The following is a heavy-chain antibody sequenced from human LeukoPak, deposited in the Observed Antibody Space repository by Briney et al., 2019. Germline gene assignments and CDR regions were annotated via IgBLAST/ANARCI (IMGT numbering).Heavy chain of an antibody. Sequence: ASVKVSCEASGYTLTVHYAHCVRHTPGQGLEWMAWINPNTSVTNFAQKFQGRVTLSRDTSFRTTYMEMSRLTSDDSSIYYCASVDSGTDYLWYDYWGQGTLVTVSS. J-gene: IGHJ4*02. CDR2: INPNTSVT. CDR3: ASVDSGTDYLWYDY. V-gene: IGHV1-2*02. D-gene: IGHD3-10*01. CDR1: GYTLTVHY.